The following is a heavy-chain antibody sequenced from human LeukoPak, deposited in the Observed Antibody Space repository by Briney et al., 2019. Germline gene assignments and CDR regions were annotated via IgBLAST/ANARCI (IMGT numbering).Heavy chain of an antibody. CDR3: VRDRDSRGYYGMDV. J-gene: IGHJ6*02. V-gene: IGHV3-21*01. CDR1: GFSFVGYN. CDR2: ISTSSSHI. D-gene: IGHD6-13*01. Sequence: GESLRLSCTASGFSFVGYNMNWVRRAPGKGLEWVSSISTSSSHIYYADSVKGRFTISRDNAGKSLFLQMNSLRAEDTALYYCVRDRDSRGYYGMDVWGQGTTVTVSS.